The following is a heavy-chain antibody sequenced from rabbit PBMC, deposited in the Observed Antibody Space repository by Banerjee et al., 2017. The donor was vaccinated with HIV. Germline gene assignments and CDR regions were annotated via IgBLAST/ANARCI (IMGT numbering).Heavy chain of an antibody. CDR3: ARGYGAAYDGDSYAGYFNL. J-gene: IGHJ4*01. V-gene: IGHV1S45*01. D-gene: IGHD6-1*01. CDR1: GFDFSSSRHW. Sequence: QEQLVESGGGLVQPEGSLTLTCTASGFDFSSSRHWRCWVRQAPGKGLEWIACIYAGGSGVTVYASWAKGRFTISETSSTTVTLQMTSLTAADTATYFCARGYGAAYDGDSYAGYFNLWGPGTLVTVS. CDR2: IYAGGSGVT.